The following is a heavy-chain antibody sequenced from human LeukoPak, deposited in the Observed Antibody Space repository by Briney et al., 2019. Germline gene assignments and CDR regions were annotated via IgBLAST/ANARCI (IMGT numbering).Heavy chain of an antibody. CDR2: IKGKADGGTT. Sequence: GTSLRLSCAASGFPFSSYGMHWVRQAPGMGLEWVGLIKGKADGGTTVFAAPVKGRFSISRDDSRNTLYLQMNSLKAEDTADYYCTQGSDYYFNYWGQGTLVTASS. D-gene: IGHD3-22*01. V-gene: IGHV3-15*07. CDR3: TQGSDYYFNY. J-gene: IGHJ4*02. CDR1: GFPFSSYG.